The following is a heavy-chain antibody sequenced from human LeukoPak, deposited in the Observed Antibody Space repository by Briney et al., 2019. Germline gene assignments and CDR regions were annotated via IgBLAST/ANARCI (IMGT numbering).Heavy chain of an antibody. CDR2: INSDGSLT. CDR3: ARTLYCSNGVCYILDY. J-gene: IGHJ4*02. V-gene: IGHV3-74*01. Sequence: PGGSLRLSCAASGFTFSSYWMQWVRQAPGKGLVWVSRINSDGSLTSYADSVKGRFTISRENAKNTLYLQMNSLRAEETVVYYCARTLYCSNGVCYILDYWGQGTLLTVSS. D-gene: IGHD2-8*01. CDR1: GFTFSSYW.